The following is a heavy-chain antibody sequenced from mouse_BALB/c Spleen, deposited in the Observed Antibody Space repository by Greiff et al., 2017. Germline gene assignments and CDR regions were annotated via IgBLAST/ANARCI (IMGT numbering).Heavy chain of an antibody. CDR2: ISSGGST. CDR3: ARAYYGNYEFAY. Sequence: EVKLMESGGGLVKPGGSLKLSCAASGFTFSSYAMSWVRQTPEKRLEWVASISSGGSTYYPDSVKGRFTISRDNARNILYLQMSSLRSEDTAMYYCARAYYGNYEFAYWGQGTLVTVSA. J-gene: IGHJ3*01. D-gene: IGHD2-10*01. V-gene: IGHV5-6-5*01. CDR1: GFTFSSYA.